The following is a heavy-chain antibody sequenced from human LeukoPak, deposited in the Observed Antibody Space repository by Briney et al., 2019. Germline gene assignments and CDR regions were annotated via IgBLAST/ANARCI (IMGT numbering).Heavy chain of an antibody. D-gene: IGHD2-15*01. J-gene: IGHJ4*02. CDR2: INPSGRST. CDR3: AREQGQVPRPLVVAGTYYFDY. Sequence: GASVKVSCMASGYTFTSNHIHWVRQAPGQGLEWMGIINPSGRSTNYAHKFQGRVTMTSDTSTSPVYMELSGLRSEDTAMYYCAREQGQVPRPLVVAGTYYFDYWGQGTLVTVSS. V-gene: IGHV1-46*01. CDR1: GYTFTSNH.